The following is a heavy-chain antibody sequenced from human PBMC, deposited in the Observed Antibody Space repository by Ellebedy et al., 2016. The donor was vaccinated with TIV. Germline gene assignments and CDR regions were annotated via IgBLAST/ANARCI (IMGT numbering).Heavy chain of an antibody. Sequence: GGSLRLCXSASGFTFSSYAMHWVRQAPGKGLEYVSGILADGYNIYADLVQGRFIVSRDNSKSTLYLQMSSLRPEDTAVYYCVKEGITRVTDFDNWGQGTLVTVSS. D-gene: IGHD3-10*01. V-gene: IGHV3-64D*06. CDR1: GFTFSSYA. CDR2: ILADGYN. J-gene: IGHJ4*02. CDR3: VKEGITRVTDFDN.